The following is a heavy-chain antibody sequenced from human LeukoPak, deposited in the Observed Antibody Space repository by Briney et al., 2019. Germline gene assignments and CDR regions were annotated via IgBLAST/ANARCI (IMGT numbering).Heavy chain of an antibody. CDR3: ARHQGRAGHNWFDP. CDR2: IYYSGST. V-gene: IGHV4-59*08. J-gene: IGHJ5*02. CDR1: GGSISSYY. Sequence: SETLSLTCTVSGGSISSYYWSWIRQPPGQGLEWIGYIYYSGSTNYNPSLKSRVTISVTTSKNQFSLKLSSVTAADAAVYYCARHQGRAGHNWFDPWGQGTLVTVSS.